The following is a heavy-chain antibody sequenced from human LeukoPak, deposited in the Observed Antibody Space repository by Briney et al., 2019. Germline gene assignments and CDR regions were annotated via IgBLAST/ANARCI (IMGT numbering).Heavy chain of an antibody. CDR2: INSDGSST. Sequence: PGGSLRLSCAASGFTFSTYWMHWVRQAPGKGLGWVSRINSDGSSTSYADSVKGRFTISRDNAKNTLYLQMNSLRAEDTAVYYCARVSSGSYFGYYYYYMDVWGKGTTVTVSS. CDR3: ARVSSGSYFGYYYYYMDV. V-gene: IGHV3-74*01. CDR1: GFTFSTYW. J-gene: IGHJ6*03. D-gene: IGHD1-26*01.